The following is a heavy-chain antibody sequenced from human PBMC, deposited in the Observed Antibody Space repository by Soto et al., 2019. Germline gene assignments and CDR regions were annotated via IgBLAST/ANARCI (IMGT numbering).Heavy chain of an antibody. J-gene: IGHJ4*02. CDR3: ARESPGSEGGLY. Sequence: QVQLQESGPGLVKPSQTLSLTCTVSGGSISSGGYYWSWIRQHPGKGLEWIGYIYYSGSTYYNPSLKRRATISVDTSKNQSTLKLSSVTAADTAVYYCARESPGSEGGLYWGQGTLVTVSS. CDR1: GGSISSGGYY. V-gene: IGHV4-31*03. D-gene: IGHD3-16*01. CDR2: IYYSGST.